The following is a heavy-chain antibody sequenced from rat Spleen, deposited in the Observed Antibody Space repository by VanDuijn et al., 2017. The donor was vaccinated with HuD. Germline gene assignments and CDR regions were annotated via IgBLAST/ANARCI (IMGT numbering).Heavy chain of an antibody. CDR3: TRERYYDGPLFDY. V-gene: IGHV5-25*01. J-gene: IGHJ2*01. CDR2: ISIGGTNI. Sequence: EVQLVESGGGLVQPGRSMKLSCAASGFTFNNYYMAWVRQAPTKGLEWVASISIGGTNIYYRDSVKGRFTISRENAKRTLYLQMNSLRSEDTATYYCTRERYYDGPLFDYWGQGVMVTVSS. D-gene: IGHD1-12*02. CDR1: GFTFNNYY.